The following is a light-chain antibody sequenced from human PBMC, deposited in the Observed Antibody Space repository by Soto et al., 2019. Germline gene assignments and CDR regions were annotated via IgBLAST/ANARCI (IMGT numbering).Light chain of an antibody. CDR3: AAWDDSLVV. V-gene: IGLV1-47*01. CDR1: SSNIGSAY. Sequence: QAVVTQPPSASGTPGQTVTISCSGSSSNIGSAYIYWYQHLPGTAPKLRIYRNNQRPSGVPDRFSASKSGTSASLAISGLRSEDDADYYCAAWDDSLVVFGGGTKVTVL. CDR2: RNN. J-gene: IGLJ2*01.